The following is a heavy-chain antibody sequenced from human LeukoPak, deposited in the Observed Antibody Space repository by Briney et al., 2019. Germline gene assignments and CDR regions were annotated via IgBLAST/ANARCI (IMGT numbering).Heavy chain of an antibody. CDR3: ARHFSPYCSSTSCYESPYNWFDP. CDR1: GGSFSGYY. J-gene: IGHJ5*02. V-gene: IGHV4-34*01. CDR2: INHSGST. Sequence: SETLSLTCAVYGGSFSGYYWSWIRQPPGKGLEWIGEINHSGSTNYNPSLKSRVTISVDTSKNQFSLKLSSVTAADTAVYYCARHFSPYCSSTSCYESPYNWFDPWGQGTLVTVSS. D-gene: IGHD2-2*01.